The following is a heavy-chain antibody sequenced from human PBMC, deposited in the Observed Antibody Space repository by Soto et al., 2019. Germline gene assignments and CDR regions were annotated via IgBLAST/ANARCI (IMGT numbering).Heavy chain of an antibody. CDR3: AREYCSSTSCYAGVYYGMDV. J-gene: IGHJ6*02. Sequence: SVKVSCKASGGTFSSYAISWVRQAPGQGLEWMGGIIPIFGTANYAQKFQGRVTITADESTSTAYMELSSLRSEDTAVYYCAREYCSSTSCYAGVYYGMDVWGQGTTVTVSS. D-gene: IGHD2-2*01. CDR2: IIPIFGTA. V-gene: IGHV1-69*13. CDR1: GGTFSSYA.